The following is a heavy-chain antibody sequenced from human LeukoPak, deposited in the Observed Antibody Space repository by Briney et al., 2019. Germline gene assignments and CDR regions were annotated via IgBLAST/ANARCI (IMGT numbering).Heavy chain of an antibody. V-gene: IGHV1-18*01. CDR1: GYTFTSYG. CDR3: ARGASYVILTGYSYFDY. D-gene: IGHD3-9*01. Sequence: ASVNVSCKASGYTFTSYGISWVRQAPGQGLEWMGWISTHNGNTNYAQQFQGRVTMTTDTSTSTAYMELRSLRSDDTAVYYCARGASYVILTGYSYFDYWGQGTLVTVYS. J-gene: IGHJ4*02. CDR2: ISTHNGNT.